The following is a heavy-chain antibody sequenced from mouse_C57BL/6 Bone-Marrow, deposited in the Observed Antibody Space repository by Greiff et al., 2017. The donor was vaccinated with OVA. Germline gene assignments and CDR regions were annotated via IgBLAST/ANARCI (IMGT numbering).Heavy chain of an antibody. CDR2: IDPSDSYT. CDR1: GYTFTSYW. J-gene: IGHJ3*01. CDR3: ARRLFITTVD. Sequence: VQLQESGAELVRPGTSVKLSCKASGYTFTSYWMHWVKQRPGQGLEWIGVIDPSDSYTNYNQKFKGKATLTVDTSSSTAYMQLSSLTSEDSAVYYCARRLFITTVDWGQGTLVTVSA. D-gene: IGHD1-1*01. V-gene: IGHV1-59*01.